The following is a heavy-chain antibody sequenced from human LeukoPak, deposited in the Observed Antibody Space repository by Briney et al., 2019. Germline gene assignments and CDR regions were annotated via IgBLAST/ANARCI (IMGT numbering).Heavy chain of an antibody. Sequence: PGGSLRLSCAASGFTFSSYAMSWIRQAPGKGLEWVAAISGSGGSTYYADSVKGRFTISRDKSKNTLYLQMNSLRAVDTAVYYWAICQEGYSYGSYFDYWGQRTLVTVSS. J-gene: IGHJ4*02. CDR3: AICQEGYSYGSYFDY. CDR1: GFTFSSYA. V-gene: IGHV3-23*01. CDR2: ISGSGGST. D-gene: IGHD5-18*01.